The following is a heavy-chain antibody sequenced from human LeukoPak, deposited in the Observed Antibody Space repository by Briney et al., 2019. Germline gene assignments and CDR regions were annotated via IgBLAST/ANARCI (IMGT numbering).Heavy chain of an antibody. J-gene: IGHJ4*02. CDR3: ARGGIYVILTGYYDY. V-gene: IGHV3-30*04. D-gene: IGHD3-9*01. CDR1: GFTFSSYT. Sequence: GGSLRLYCAASGFTFSSYTMHWVRQAPGKGLEWVAVISYDGSIKYYADSVKGRFTISRDNSKNTLYLQMNSLRPEDTAVYYCARGGIYVILTGYYDYWGQGTLVTVSS. CDR2: ISYDGSIK.